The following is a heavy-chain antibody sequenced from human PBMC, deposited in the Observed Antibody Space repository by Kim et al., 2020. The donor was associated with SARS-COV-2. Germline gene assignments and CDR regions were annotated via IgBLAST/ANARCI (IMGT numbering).Heavy chain of an antibody. Sequence: GGSLRLSCAASGFNFGFYAMSWARQAPGKGLEWVSTISGGGGNTLYADSVKGRFTISRDNSMNTLYLQMNSLRAEDTAVYYCDASDYWGQGTLVTVSS. CDR3: DASDY. CDR2: ISGGGGNT. J-gene: IGHJ4*02. V-gene: IGHV3-23*01. CDR1: GFNFGFYA.